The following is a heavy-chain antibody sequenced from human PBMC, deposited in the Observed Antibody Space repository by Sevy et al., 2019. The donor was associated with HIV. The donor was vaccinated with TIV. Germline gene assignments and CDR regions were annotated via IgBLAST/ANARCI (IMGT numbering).Heavy chain of an antibody. D-gene: IGHD3-3*01. CDR2: INPNSGVT. V-gene: IGHV1-2*06. Sequence: ASVKVSCKTTGYIFSDYNMHWVRQAPGQGLEWMALINPNSGVTIYAHKFRGRVSVTRDTSMSTAYMELSGLTSDDTAAYYCVREDINAPRTLLSFDIWGQGTMVTVSS. J-gene: IGHJ3*02. CDR1: GYIFSDYN. CDR3: VREDINAPRTLLSFDI.